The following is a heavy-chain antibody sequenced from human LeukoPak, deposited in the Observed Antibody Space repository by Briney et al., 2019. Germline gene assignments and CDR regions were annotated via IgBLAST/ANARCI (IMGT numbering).Heavy chain of an antibody. Sequence: SVKVSCKASGGTFSSYAISWVRQAPGQGLEWMGGIIPIFGTANYAQKFQGRVTITADESTSTAYMELSSLRSEDTAVYYCASNPSNRRDGYSKISRVSKYYFDYWGQGTLVTVSS. V-gene: IGHV1-69*01. CDR1: GGTFSSYA. CDR3: ASNPSNRRDGYSKISRVSKYYFDY. D-gene: IGHD5-24*01. J-gene: IGHJ4*02. CDR2: IIPIFGTA.